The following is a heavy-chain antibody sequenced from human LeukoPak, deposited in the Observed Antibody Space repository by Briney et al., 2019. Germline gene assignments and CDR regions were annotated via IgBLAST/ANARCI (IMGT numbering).Heavy chain of an antibody. CDR2: INHSGYT. CDR3: SRQVVGNDY. D-gene: IGHD3-22*01. V-gene: IGHV4-34*01. J-gene: IGHJ4*02. Sequence: PSETLSLTCAVYGESSFSNYYWSWIRQTPGGALEWIGEINHSGYTNYNPSLKSRVTLSIDTSKNQFSLRLNSVTAADMAVYYCSRQVVGNDYWGQGTLVTVSS. CDR1: GESSFSNYY.